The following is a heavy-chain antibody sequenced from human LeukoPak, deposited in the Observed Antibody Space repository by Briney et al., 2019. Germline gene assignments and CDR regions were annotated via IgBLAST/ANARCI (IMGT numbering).Heavy chain of an antibody. CDR1: GFTFSSYD. V-gene: IGHV3-13*01. Sequence: PGGSLRLSCAASGFTFSSYDMHWVRQATGKGLEWVSAIGTDGDTFYPGSVKGRFTISRDNAENSLYLQMNSLRAEDTAVYYCARVPAMVRGVIIPYFDYWGQGTLVTVSS. CDR2: IGTDGDT. CDR3: ARVPAMVRGVIIPYFDY. J-gene: IGHJ4*02. D-gene: IGHD3-10*01.